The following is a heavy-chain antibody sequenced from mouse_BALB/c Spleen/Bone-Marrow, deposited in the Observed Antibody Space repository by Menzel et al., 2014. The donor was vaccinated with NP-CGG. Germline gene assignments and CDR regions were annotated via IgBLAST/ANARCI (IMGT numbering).Heavy chain of an antibody. CDR3: ARDHYVYYTMDY. D-gene: IGHD1-1*01. CDR2: ISSGGSYT. CDR1: GFTFSSYA. V-gene: IGHV5-9-4*01. J-gene: IGHJ4*01. Sequence: DVMLVESGGGLVKPGWSLKLSCAASGFTFSSYAMSWVRQSPEKRLEWVAEISSGGSYTYYPDTVTGRFTISRDNAKNTLYLEMSSLRSEDTAMYYCARDHYVYYTMDYWGQGTSVTVSS.